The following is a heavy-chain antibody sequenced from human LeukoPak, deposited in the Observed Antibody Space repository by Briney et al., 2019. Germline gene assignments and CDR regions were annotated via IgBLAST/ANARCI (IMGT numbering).Heavy chain of an antibody. J-gene: IGHJ4*02. D-gene: IGHD4/OR15-4a*01. V-gene: IGHV3-23*01. CDR1: GFTFSAHI. Sequence: GGSLRLSCAASGFTFSAHIMDWFRQAPGEGLAWVSSIKSGGDKTYYADSVQGRFTISRDDSRNTLYLQMNSLRAEDTAVYYCAKRVGTNSGPFEYWGQGVLVTVSS. CDR2: IKSGGDKT. CDR3: AKRVGTNSGPFEY.